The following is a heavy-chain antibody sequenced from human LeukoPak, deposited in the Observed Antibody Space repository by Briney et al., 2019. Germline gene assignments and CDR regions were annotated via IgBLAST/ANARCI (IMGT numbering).Heavy chain of an antibody. V-gene: IGHV3-53*01. Sequence: GGSLRLSCAASGFTVSSNYMSWVRQAPGKGLEWVSVIYSGGSTYYADSVKGRFTISRDSSKNTLYLQMNSLGAEDTAVYYCARDSLVGTPGYFDYWGQGTLVTVSS. J-gene: IGHJ4*02. CDR2: IYSGGST. CDR3: ARDSLVGTPGYFDY. D-gene: IGHD1/OR15-1a*01. CDR1: GFTVSSNY.